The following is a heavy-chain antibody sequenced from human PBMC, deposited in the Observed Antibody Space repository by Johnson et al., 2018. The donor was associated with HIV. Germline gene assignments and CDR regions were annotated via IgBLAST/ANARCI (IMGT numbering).Heavy chain of an antibody. V-gene: IGHV3-13*01. Sequence: VQLVESGGGVVQPGRSLRLSCAASGFTFSSYYMHWVRQPTGKGLEWVSAIGTLGDTYYPDSVKGRFTISREDAKNSLYLQMNSLRAEDTAVYYCARDREEYSSGWAEGRAFDIWGQGTMVTVSS. CDR2: IGTLGDT. D-gene: IGHD6-19*01. J-gene: IGHJ3*02. CDR3: ARDREEYSSGWAEGRAFDI. CDR1: GFTFSSYY.